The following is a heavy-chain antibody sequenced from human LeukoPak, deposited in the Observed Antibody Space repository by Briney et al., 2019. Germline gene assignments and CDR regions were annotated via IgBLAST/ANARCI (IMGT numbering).Heavy chain of an antibody. CDR3: ARVGSSSSQYFQH. V-gene: IGHV4-61*02. CDR1: GGSISSGSYY. J-gene: IGHJ1*01. CDR2: IYTSGST. D-gene: IGHD6-6*01. Sequence: SETLSLTCTVSGGSISSGSYYWSWIWQPAGKGLEWIGRIYTSGSTNYNPSLKSRVTISVDTSKNQFSLKLSSVTAADTAVYYCARVGSSSSQYFQHWGQGTLVTVSS.